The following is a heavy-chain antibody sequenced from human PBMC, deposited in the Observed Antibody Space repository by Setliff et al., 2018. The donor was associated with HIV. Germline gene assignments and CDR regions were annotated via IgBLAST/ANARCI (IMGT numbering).Heavy chain of an antibody. CDR3: ARDKSSGWYWFDP. CDR1: GYTFTGYY. Sequence: GASVKVSCKASGYTFTGYYIHWVRQAPGQGLEWMGRINPNSGGTKYVQKFQGRVTMTRDTSISTAYMELSRLRSDDTAVYYCARDKSSGWYWFDPWGQGTLVTVSS. D-gene: IGHD6-19*01. J-gene: IGHJ5*02. CDR2: INPNSGGT. V-gene: IGHV1-2*06.